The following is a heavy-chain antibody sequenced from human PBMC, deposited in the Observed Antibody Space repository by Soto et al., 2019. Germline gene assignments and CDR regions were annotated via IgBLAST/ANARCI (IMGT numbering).Heavy chain of an antibody. J-gene: IGHJ4*02. CDR1: GFTFSNHA. D-gene: IGHD2-15*01. CDR3: AIENRKIVVLAPAAPH. Sequence: EVQLLESGGGVVQPGGSLRLSCAASGFTFSNHAMTWVRQAPGRGLEWVSAISGSGGSTYYADSVKGRFSISRSNFENTGSLQMNRLRADDTAVYYCAIENRKIVVLAPAAPHWGQGTLVTVAS. V-gene: IGHV3-23*01. CDR2: ISGSGGST.